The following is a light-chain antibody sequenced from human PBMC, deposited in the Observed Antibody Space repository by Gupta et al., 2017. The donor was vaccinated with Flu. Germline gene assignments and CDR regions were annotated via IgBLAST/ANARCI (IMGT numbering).Light chain of an antibody. CDR1: TSNIGNHY. Sequence: SVFTQPPPVSAAPGQHVTISCSGSTSNIGNHYVSWYQHLPGTAPKLLIYENNNRPSAIPDRFSGAKSGASTTLGITGLLTGDEAVYYCGTWDTSRIAGVFGGGTTLTVL. V-gene: IGLV1-51*02. CDR3: GTWDTSRIAGV. CDR2: ENN. J-gene: IGLJ3*02.